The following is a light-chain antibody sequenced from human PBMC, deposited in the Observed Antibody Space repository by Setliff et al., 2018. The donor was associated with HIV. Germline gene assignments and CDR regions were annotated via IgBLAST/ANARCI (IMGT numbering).Light chain of an antibody. CDR1: SSNIGAGYD. V-gene: IGLV1-40*01. Sequence: SVLTQPPSVSGAPGQKITISCTGSSSNIGAGYDVHWYQQLPGTSPKLLIYGNNNRPSGVPDRFYGSKSGTSASLAITGLQAEDEADYYCQSYDSSLSGSGVFGSGTKVTVL. CDR3: QSYDSSLSGSGV. CDR2: GNN. J-gene: IGLJ1*01.